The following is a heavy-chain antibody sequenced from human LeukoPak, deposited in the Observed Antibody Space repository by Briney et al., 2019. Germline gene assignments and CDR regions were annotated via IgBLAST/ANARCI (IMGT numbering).Heavy chain of an antibody. Sequence: GGSLRLSCAASGFTFSNYGMHWVRQAPGKGLEWVAVISYDGSNKYYAYSVKGRFAISRDNSKNTLYLQMNSLRAEDTAVYCCAKAYGYCTTTSCSHEEFDYWGQGTLVTVSS. CDR1: GFTFSNYG. CDR2: ISYDGSNK. CDR3: AKAYGYCTTTSCSHEEFDY. J-gene: IGHJ4*02. V-gene: IGHV3-30*18. D-gene: IGHD2-2*01.